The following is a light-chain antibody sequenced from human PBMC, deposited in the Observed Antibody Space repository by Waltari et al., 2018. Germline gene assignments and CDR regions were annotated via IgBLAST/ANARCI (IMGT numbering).Light chain of an antibody. J-gene: IGLJ3*02. V-gene: IGLV3-21*04. CDR2: YDS. Sequence: YVVTQPPSASVAPGQTARLTCEGETIETNSVTWYQPKAGQAPVLVMFYDSDRPSGIPERFSGSNSGNTATLTINWVEPGDEADYHCQLWDDTNNSGVFGGGTKLTVL. CDR3: QLWDDTNNSGV. CDR1: TIETNS.